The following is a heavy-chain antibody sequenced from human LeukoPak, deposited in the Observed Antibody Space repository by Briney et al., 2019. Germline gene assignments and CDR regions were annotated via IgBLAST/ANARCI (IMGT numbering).Heavy chain of an antibody. CDR2: INYRGST. J-gene: IGHJ5*02. V-gene: IGHV4-39*01. Sequence: SETLSLTCTVSGGSISNSDYYWDWIRQPPGKGLEWIGSINYRGSTYYNPSLESRVTISVDTSKNQFSLKMSSVTAADTAVYYCARARIVVVPAAMSNWFDPWGQGTLVTVSS. CDR3: ARARIVVVPAAMSNWFDP. CDR1: GGSISNSDYY. D-gene: IGHD2-2*01.